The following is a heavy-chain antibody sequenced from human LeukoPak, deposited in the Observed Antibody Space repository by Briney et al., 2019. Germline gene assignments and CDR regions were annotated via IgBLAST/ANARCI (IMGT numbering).Heavy chain of an antibody. V-gene: IGHV4-39*01. Sequence: TSETLSLTCTVSGGSISSSSYYWGWIRQPPGKGLEWIGSIYYSGSTYYNPSLKSRVTISVDTSKNQFSLKLSSVTAADTAVYYCARGRTKVWGSYRTTYNWFDPWGQGTLVTVSS. J-gene: IGHJ5*02. CDR1: GGSISSSSYY. D-gene: IGHD3-16*02. CDR2: IYYSGST. CDR3: ARGRTKVWGSYRTTYNWFDP.